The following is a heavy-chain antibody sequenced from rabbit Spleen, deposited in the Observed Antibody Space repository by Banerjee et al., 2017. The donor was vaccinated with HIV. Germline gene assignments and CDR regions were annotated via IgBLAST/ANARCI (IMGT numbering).Heavy chain of an antibody. V-gene: IGHV1S40*01. CDR2: INSGSGST. CDR1: GFSFSNTYW. CDR3: AGGRRDTGGDWGL. Sequence: QSLEESGGDLVKPGASLTLTCTASGFSFSNTYWMSWVRQAPGKGLELIGCINSGSGSTYYASWAKGRFTITRSTSLNTVTLQMTSLTAADTATYFCAGGRRDTGGDWGLWGPGTLVTVS. J-gene: IGHJ4*01. D-gene: IGHD2-1*01.